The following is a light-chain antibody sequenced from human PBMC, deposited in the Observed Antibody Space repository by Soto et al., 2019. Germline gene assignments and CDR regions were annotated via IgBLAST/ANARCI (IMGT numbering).Light chain of an antibody. CDR3: QEYKSAT. CDR2: DAS. J-gene: IGKJ2*01. Sequence: DIQMTQSHSTLSASVGDIVTITCRASQSISDWLAWYQQIPGRAPKLLIYDASTLQSVVPSRFTGSGSGTDFILTISSLQPDDSATYYCQEYKSATFGQATKLQIK. V-gene: IGKV1-5*01. CDR1: QSISDW.